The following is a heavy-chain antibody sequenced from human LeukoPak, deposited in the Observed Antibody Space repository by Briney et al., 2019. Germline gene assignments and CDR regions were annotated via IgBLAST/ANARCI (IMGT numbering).Heavy chain of an antibody. J-gene: IGHJ4*02. CDR3: ARGTHYDFWSGYYTSPGFDY. D-gene: IGHD3-3*01. Sequence: SQALSLTCTVSGGSISSSSYYWGWIRQPPGKGLEWIGSIYYSGSTYYNPSLKSRVTISVDTSKNQFSLKLSSVTAADTAVYYCARGTHYDFWSGYYTSPGFDYWGQGTLVTVSS. CDR1: GGSISSSSYY. V-gene: IGHV4-39*07. CDR2: IYYSGST.